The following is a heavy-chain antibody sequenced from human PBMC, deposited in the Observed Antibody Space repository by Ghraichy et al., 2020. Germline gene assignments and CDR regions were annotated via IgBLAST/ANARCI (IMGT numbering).Heavy chain of an antibody. CDR2: INHSGST. Sequence: SQTLSLTCAVYGGSFSGYYWSWIRQPPGKGLEWIGEINHSGSTNYNPSLKSRVTISVDTSKNQFSLKLSSVTAADTAVYYCARGRCMWGGKYSSSYGMDVWGQGTTVTVSS. D-gene: IGHD6-13*01. J-gene: IGHJ6*02. CDR1: GGSFSGYY. CDR3: ARGRCMWGGKYSSSYGMDV. V-gene: IGHV4-34*01.